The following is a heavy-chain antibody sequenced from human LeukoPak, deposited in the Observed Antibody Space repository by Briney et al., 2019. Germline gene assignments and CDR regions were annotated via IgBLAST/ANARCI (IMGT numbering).Heavy chain of an antibody. V-gene: IGHV7-4-1*02. D-gene: IGHD6-19*01. Sequence: ASVKVSCKASGYIFTSYAMNWVRQAPGQGLEWMGWINTNTGNPTYAQGFTGRFVFSLDTSVSTAYLQISSLKAEDTAVYYCASEAVTGTRTFDYWGQGTLVTVSS. CDR2: INTNTGNP. CDR3: ASEAVTGTRTFDY. J-gene: IGHJ4*02. CDR1: GYIFTSYA.